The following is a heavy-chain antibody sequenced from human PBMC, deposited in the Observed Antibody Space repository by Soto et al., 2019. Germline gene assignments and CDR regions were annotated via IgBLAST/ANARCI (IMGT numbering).Heavy chain of an antibody. D-gene: IGHD6-19*01. CDR3: PRGRHTSGISGMEV. V-gene: IGHV4-4*07. Sequence: SASXSLTGTFGVCCISIYYGSLIRHPAGKGPECIGRIYTSGSTKYNPSLKSRVNMSVDTYKNQSSMKLSSVTAADTHVYSCPRGRHTSGISGMEVWGPGTTLKVYS. CDR1: VCCISIYY. J-gene: IGHJ6*01. CDR2: IYTSGST.